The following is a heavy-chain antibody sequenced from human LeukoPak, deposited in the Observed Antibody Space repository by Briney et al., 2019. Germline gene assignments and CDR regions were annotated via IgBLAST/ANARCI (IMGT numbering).Heavy chain of an antibody. Sequence: GGSLTLSCAASGFTFSSYEMNWVRQPPGKGLEWVSYISSSGSTIYYPDSVKGRFTISRTNAKNSLYLQMNSLRTEDTAVYYCARGNTGMLYWGQGTLVTVSS. CDR3: ARGNTGMLY. J-gene: IGHJ4*02. V-gene: IGHV3-48*03. CDR2: ISSSGSTI. D-gene: IGHD5-18*01. CDR1: GFTFSSYE.